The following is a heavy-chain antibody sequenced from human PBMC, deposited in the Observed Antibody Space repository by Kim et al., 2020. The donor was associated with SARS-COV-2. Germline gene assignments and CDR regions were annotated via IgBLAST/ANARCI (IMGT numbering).Heavy chain of an antibody. CDR2: FTGSGGRT. CDR1: GITFSIHA. D-gene: IGHD3-9*01. V-gene: IGHV3-23*01. Sequence: GGSLRLSCVASGITFSIHAMSWVRQAPGKGLEWVSGFTGSGGRTYYADSVKGRFTISRDNSKNTLYLEMNSLRVEDTAVYYCATRTPNYDILSPFDYWGQGTLVTVSS. J-gene: IGHJ4*02. CDR3: ATRTPNYDILSPFDY.